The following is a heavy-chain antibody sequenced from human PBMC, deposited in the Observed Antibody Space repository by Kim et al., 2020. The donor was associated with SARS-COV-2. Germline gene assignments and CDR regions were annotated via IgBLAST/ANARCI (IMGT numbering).Heavy chain of an antibody. CDR2: IYYSGST. V-gene: IGHV4-59*01. CDR3: ARSHSGWYSDTFDI. D-gene: IGHD6-19*01. J-gene: IGHJ3*02. Sequence: SETLSLTCAVSNGSITSYYWSWIRQPPGKGPEWIGHIYYSGSTNYNPSLRSRATISVDTSKTHFSLQLSSVDAADTAIYYCARSHSGWYSDTFDIWGQGTMVTVSS. CDR1: NGSITSYY.